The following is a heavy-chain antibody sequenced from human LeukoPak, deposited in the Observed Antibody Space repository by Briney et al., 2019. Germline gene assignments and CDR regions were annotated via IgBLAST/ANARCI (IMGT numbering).Heavy chain of an antibody. CDR1: GFTFSSYG. D-gene: IGHD5-12*01. CDR2: IWYDGSNK. V-gene: IGHV3-33*01. J-gene: IGHJ3*02. Sequence: GGSLRLSCAASGFTFSSYGMHWVRQAPGKGLEWVAVIWYDGSNKYYAYSVKGRFTISRDNSKNTLYLQMNSLRAEDTAVYYCARDSVVTTKHDAFDIWGQGTMVTVSS. CDR3: ARDSVVTTKHDAFDI.